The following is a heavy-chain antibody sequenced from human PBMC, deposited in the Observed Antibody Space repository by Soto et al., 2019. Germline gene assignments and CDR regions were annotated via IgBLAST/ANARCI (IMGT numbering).Heavy chain of an antibody. V-gene: IGHV1-18*01. CDR1: SYTFTSYG. D-gene: IGHD3-22*01. CDR2: ISAYNGNT. Sequence: QVQLMQSGAEVKKPGASVKVSCKASSYTFTSYGISWVRQAPGQGLEWMGWISAYNGNTNYAQKLQGRVTMTTDTSTSTAYMELRSLRSDDTAVYYCAREKAVYYDSRGSPGPMLYWGQGTLVTVSS. J-gene: IGHJ4*02. CDR3: AREKAVYYDSRGSPGPMLY.